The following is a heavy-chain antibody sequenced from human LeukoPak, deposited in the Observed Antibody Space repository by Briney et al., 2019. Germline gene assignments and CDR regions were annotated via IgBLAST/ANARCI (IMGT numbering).Heavy chain of an antibody. D-gene: IGHD3-22*01. CDR1: GFTFSSYG. Sequence: GGSLRLSCAVSGFTFSSYGMHWVRQAPGKGLEWVAFIRYDGSNKFYADSVKGRFTISRDNSKNTLYLQMNSLRAEDTAVYYCARESESYDSSGSTFDYWGQGTLVTVSS. CDR3: ARESESYDSSGSTFDY. CDR2: IRYDGSNK. V-gene: IGHV3-30*02. J-gene: IGHJ4*02.